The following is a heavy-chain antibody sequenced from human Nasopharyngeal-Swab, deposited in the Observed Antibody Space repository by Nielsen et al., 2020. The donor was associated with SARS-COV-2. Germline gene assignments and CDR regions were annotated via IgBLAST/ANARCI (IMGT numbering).Heavy chain of an antibody. D-gene: IGHD5-18*01. CDR1: GFTFNGYA. CDR2: INADKGDT. Sequence: ASVKVSCTASGFTFNGYAIHWVRQAPGQSLEWMGLINADKGDTLYSQKFQDRITITRDTSGSVAYMELSSLRSEDTATYYCARDPWGYKWYFDYWGQGTLVTVSS. CDR3: ARDPWGYKWYFDY. J-gene: IGHJ4*02. V-gene: IGHV1-3*01.